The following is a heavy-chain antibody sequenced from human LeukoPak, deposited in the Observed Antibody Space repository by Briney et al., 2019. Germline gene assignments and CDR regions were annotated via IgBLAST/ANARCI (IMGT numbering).Heavy chain of an antibody. CDR3: ARSRRVGNGEYPDY. Sequence: GASVKVSCKASGYTFTGYYMHWVRKTPGQGLEWMGWINPNTGDTNYGRKFQGGVTMTRDTSINTAYMELRSLRSDDTAVYYCARSRRVGNGEYPDYWGQGTLVTVSS. CDR2: INPNTGDT. V-gene: IGHV1-2*02. CDR1: GYTFTGYY. J-gene: IGHJ4*02. D-gene: IGHD3-10*01.